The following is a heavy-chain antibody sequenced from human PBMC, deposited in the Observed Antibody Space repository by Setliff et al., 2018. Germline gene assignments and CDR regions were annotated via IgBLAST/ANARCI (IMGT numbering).Heavy chain of an antibody. CDR3: ARGPTMGATYFDS. V-gene: IGHV4-4*07. Sequence: SETLSLTCTVSGDSISPYYWNWIRQPAGKELEWIGRIYASGNTLYNPSLKSRLTMSVDTSKNQFSLKLNSVTAADTAVYYCARGPTMGATYFDSWGQGTL. CDR2: IYASGNT. CDR1: GDSISPYY. D-gene: IGHD1-26*01. J-gene: IGHJ4*02.